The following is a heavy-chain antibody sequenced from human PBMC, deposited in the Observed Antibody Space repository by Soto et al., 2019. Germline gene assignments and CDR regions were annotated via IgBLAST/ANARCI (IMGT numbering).Heavy chain of an antibody. J-gene: IGHJ4*01. Sequence: PGGSLRLSCAASGFTFSSYSMNWVRQAPGKGLEWVSYISSSSSTIYYADSVKGRFTISRDNAKNPLYLQMNSLRAEDTAVYYCATLPHYDDPNAGFWGHGILVTVSS. V-gene: IGHV3-48*01. CDR2: ISSSSSTI. D-gene: IGHD4-17*01. CDR3: ATLPHYDDPNAGF. CDR1: GFTFSSYS.